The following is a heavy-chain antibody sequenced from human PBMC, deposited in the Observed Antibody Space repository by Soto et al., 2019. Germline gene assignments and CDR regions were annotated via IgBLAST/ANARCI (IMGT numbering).Heavy chain of an antibody. CDR1: GASVSSSHW. CDR3: ARVRPPTSTIPAAVLYYFDY. CDR2: IYHVGFT. Sequence: QVHLQESGPGLVKPSGTLSLTCAVSGASVSSSHWWTWVRQPPGKGLEWIGEIYHVGFTSYTPSLKNRVSMSIDQSRNQFSLKLSSVTAADTAVYYCARVRPPTSTIPAAVLYYFDYWGQGTLVTVSS. V-gene: IGHV4-4*02. J-gene: IGHJ4*02. D-gene: IGHD2-2*01.